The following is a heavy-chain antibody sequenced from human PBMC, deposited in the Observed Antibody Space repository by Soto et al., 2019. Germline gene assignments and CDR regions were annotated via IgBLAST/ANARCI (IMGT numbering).Heavy chain of an antibody. J-gene: IGHJ4*02. Sequence: ASVKVSCKVSGYTLTELSMHCVRQAPGKGLEWMGGFDPEDGETIYAQKFQGRVTMTEDTSTDTAYMELSSLRSEDTAVYYCATWGLTYGSGSLHDYWGQGTLVTVSS. CDR1: GYTLTELS. V-gene: IGHV1-24*01. CDR2: FDPEDGET. D-gene: IGHD3-10*01. CDR3: ATWGLTYGSGSLHDY.